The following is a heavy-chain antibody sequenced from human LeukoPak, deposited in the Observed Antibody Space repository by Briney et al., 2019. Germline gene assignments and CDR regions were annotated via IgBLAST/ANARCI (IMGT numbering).Heavy chain of an antibody. D-gene: IGHD2-15*01. Sequence: PGRSLRLSCAASGFTFSNYCMHWVRQAPGKGLEWVAVIWYDGGNKYYSDSVKGRFTISRDNSKNTVSLQMNSLRAEDTAVYYCARGQYSPDYWGQGTLVTVSS. CDR2: IWYDGGNK. CDR1: GFTFSNYC. CDR3: ARGQYSPDY. V-gene: IGHV3-33*01. J-gene: IGHJ4*02.